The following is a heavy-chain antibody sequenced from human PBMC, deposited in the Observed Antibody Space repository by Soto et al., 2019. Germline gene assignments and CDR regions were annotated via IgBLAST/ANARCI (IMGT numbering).Heavy chain of an antibody. CDR1: AGSFSCYY. V-gene: IGHV4-34*01. J-gene: IGHJ6*02. CDR2: INHSGST. D-gene: IGHD3-3*01. CDR3: ARRLITIFGVVLTYGMDV. Sequence: SETLSPTCAVYAGSFSCYYWSGIRQPPGKGLEWIGEINHSGSTNYNPSLKSRVTVSVDTSKNQFSLKLSSVTAADTAVYYCARRLITIFGVVLTYGMDVWGQGTRVTVS.